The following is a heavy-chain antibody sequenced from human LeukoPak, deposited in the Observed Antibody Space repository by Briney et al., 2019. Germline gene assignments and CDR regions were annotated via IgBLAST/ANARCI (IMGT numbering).Heavy chain of an antibody. Sequence: SQTLSLTCTVSGGSISSGSYYWSWIRQPAGKGLEWIGRIYTSGSTNYNPSLKSRVTISVDTSKNQFSLKLSSVTAADTAVYYCARDHYDFWSGSRRNWFDPWGQGTLVTVSS. J-gene: IGHJ5*02. CDR1: GGSISSGSYY. CDR3: ARDHYDFWSGSRRNWFDP. D-gene: IGHD3-3*01. CDR2: IYTSGST. V-gene: IGHV4-61*02.